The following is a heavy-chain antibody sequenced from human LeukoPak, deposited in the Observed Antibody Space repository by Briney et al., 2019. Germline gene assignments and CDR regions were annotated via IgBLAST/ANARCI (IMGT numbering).Heavy chain of an antibody. D-gene: IGHD1-26*01. Sequence: PSETLSLTCTVSGGSVSSNSNYWSWIRQPPGKGLEWIGSIYHSGATYYNPSLTSRATVSVDTSKNHFSLKLTSVTAADTAVFYCVTSGSYYSGGFDHWGQGTLVTVSP. CDR2: IYHSGAT. J-gene: IGHJ4*02. V-gene: IGHV4-39*01. CDR3: VTSGSYYSGGFDH. CDR1: GGSVSSNSNY.